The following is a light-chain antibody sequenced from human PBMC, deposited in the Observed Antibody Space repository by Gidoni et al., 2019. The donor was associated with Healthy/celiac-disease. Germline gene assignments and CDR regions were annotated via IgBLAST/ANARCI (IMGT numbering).Light chain of an antibody. V-gene: IGLV3-1*01. CDR3: QAWDSSHVV. CDR2: QDS. Sequence: SYELTQPPSVSVSPGQTASITCSGDKLGDKYACWYQQKPGQSPVLVIYQDSKRPSGIPERFSGSNSGNTATLTIGGTQAMDEADYCCQAWDSSHVVFGGGTKLTVL. J-gene: IGLJ2*01. CDR1: KLGDKY.